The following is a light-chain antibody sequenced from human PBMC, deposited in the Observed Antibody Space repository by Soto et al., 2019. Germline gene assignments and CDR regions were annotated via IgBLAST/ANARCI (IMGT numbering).Light chain of an antibody. CDR1: SSDVGGYNL. Sequence: QSALTQPASVSGSPGQSITISCTGTSSDVGGYNLVSWYQQHPGKTPKLMIYEGSKRPSGVSNRFSGSKSGNTASLTISGLQAEDEADYYCCSYAGSSTLLFGGGNKLTVL. J-gene: IGLJ2*01. V-gene: IGLV2-23*01. CDR2: EGS. CDR3: CSYAGSSTLL.